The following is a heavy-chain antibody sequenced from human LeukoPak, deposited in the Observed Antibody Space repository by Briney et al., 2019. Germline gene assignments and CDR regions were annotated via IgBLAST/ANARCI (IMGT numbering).Heavy chain of an antibody. CDR2: ISAYSGNT. V-gene: IGHV1-18*01. Sequence: ASVKVSCKASGYTFTSYGISWVRQAPGQGLEWMGWISAYSGNTNYAQKLQGRVTMTTDTSTSTAYMELRSLRSDDTAVYYCARDLAYYDFWSGYYTVCDYWGQGTLVTVSS. J-gene: IGHJ4*02. CDR1: GYTFTSYG. CDR3: ARDLAYYDFWSGYYTVCDY. D-gene: IGHD3-3*01.